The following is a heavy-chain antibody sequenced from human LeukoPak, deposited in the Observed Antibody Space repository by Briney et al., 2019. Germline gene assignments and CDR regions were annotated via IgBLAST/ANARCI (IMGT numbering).Heavy chain of an antibody. CDR2: IYYSGST. V-gene: IGHV4-59*01. D-gene: IGHD3-10*01. CDR3: ARRNYYGLLGY. J-gene: IGHJ4*02. CDR1: GGSISSYY. Sequence: SETLSLTCTVSGGSISSYYWSWIRQPPGKGLEWIGYIYYSGSTNYNPSLKSRVTISVDTSKNQFSLKLSSVTAADTAVYYCARRNYYGLLGYWGQGTLVTVSS.